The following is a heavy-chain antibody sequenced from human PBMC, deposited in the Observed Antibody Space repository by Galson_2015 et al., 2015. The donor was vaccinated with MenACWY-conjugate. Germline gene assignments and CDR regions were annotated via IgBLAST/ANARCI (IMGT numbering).Heavy chain of an antibody. D-gene: IGHD6-19*01. Sequence: SLILSCAASGFTFSGSAIHWVRQASGKGLYWVGRIRSKANSYATAYAASVKGRFTISRDDSKNTAYLQMNSLKTEDTAVYYCTSRIAVAGNLDYWGQGTLVTVSS. CDR3: TSRIAVAGNLDY. CDR1: GFTFSGSA. J-gene: IGHJ4*02. CDR2: IRSKANSYAT. V-gene: IGHV3-73*01.